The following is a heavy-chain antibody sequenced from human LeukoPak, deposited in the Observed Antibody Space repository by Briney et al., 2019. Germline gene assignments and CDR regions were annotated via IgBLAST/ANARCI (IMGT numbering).Heavy chain of an antibody. J-gene: IGHJ4*02. V-gene: IGHV4-59*08. Sequence: PSETLSLTCTVSGGSISYFYWNWIRQPPGKGLEWIGHVYYSGSTNYNPSLKSRVTISVDTSKNQFSLKLSSVTAADTAVYYCASYSSTWPNYYFDFWGQGALVTVSS. CDR1: GGSISYFY. CDR2: VYYSGST. D-gene: IGHD6-13*01. CDR3: ASYSSTWPNYYFDF.